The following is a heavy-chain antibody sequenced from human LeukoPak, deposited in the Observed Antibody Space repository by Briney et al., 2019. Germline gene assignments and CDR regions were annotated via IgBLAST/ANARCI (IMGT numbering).Heavy chain of an antibody. J-gene: IGHJ6*02. V-gene: IGHV3-30-3*01. CDR2: ISYDGSNK. Sequence: GGSLRLSCAASGFTFSSYAMHWVRQAPGKGLEWVAVISYDGSNKYYADSVKGRFTISRDNSKNTLYLQMSSLRAEDTAVYYCAKDLGYCSGGSCYSPYYYYGMDVWGQGTTVTVSS. D-gene: IGHD2-15*01. CDR1: GFTFSSYA. CDR3: AKDLGYCSGGSCYSPYYYYGMDV.